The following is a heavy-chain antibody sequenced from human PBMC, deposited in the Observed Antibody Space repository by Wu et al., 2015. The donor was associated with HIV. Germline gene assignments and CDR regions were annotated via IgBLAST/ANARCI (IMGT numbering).Heavy chain of an antibody. CDR2: INPSGGST. CDR1: GYTFTSYY. D-gene: IGHD2-21*02. V-gene: IGHV1-46*01. J-gene: IGHJ4*02. Sequence: QVQLVQSGAEVKKPGASVKVSCKASGYTFTSYYMHWVRQAPGQGLEWMGIINPSGGSTSYAQKFQGRVTMTRDTSTSTVYMELSSLRSEDTAVYYCARDLHCGGDCLGTWGYFDYWGQGTLVTVSS. CDR3: ARDLHCGGDCLGTWGYFDY.